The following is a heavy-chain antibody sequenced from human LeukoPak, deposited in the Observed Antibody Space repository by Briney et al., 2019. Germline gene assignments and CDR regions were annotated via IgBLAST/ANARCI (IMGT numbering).Heavy chain of an antibody. Sequence: PGGSLRLSCAASGFTFSSYWMHWVRQAPEKGLVWVSRINRDGSTTNYADSVKGRFTISRDNAENTLFLQMNSLRAEDTAVYYCAREGPYGSGSYYIDYWGQGTLVTVSS. CDR2: INRDGSTT. CDR3: AREGPYGSGSYYIDY. D-gene: IGHD3-10*01. V-gene: IGHV3-74*01. J-gene: IGHJ4*02. CDR1: GFTFSSYW.